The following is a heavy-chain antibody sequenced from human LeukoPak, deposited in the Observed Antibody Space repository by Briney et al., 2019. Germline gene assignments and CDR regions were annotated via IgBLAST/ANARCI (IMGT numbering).Heavy chain of an antibody. Sequence: PGGSLRLSCAASGFTFSSYSMNWVRQAPGKGLEWVSLIYTGGSTSYADSVKVRFTISRDNSKNTLYLQMNSLRAEDTAVYYCAREAAGYHYYYGMDVWGQGTTVTVSS. D-gene: IGHD6-13*01. CDR2: IYTGGST. CDR3: AREAAGYHYYYGMDV. CDR1: GFTFSSYS. J-gene: IGHJ6*02. V-gene: IGHV3-53*01.